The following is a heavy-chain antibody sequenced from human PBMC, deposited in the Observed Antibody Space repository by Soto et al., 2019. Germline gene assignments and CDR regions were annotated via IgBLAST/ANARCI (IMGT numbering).Heavy chain of an antibody. D-gene: IGHD3-16*01. CDR3: AKSFTQSKVCRAYRHKTHFDY. Sequence: EVRLLESGGGPVQPGESLRLSCEASGFTFNNYGMDWVRQAPGRGLEWISFISGASDTTYYADSVKGRFIISRDNSKNTLYLQMNTLRAEDTAIYYCAKSFTQSKVCRAYRHKTHFDYWGQGALVSVTS. CDR1: GFTFNNYG. V-gene: IGHV3-23*01. J-gene: IGHJ4*02. CDR2: ISGASDTT.